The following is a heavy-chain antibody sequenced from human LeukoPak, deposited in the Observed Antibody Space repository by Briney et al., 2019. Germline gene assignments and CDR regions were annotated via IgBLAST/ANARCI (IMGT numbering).Heavy chain of an antibody. V-gene: IGHV4-34*01. CDR1: AWSFSGYY. CDR3: ARTYRRCNYYYMDV. Sequence: SETLSLTCAVYAWSFSGYYWSWIRQPPGKGLEWLVEITHSGTTNYNPSRRSRFTISVDTSKNHFSLKLSSVTAAETAVYYCARTYRRCNYYYMDVWGKGTTVTVSS. D-gene: IGHD2/OR15-2a*01. CDR2: ITHSGTT. J-gene: IGHJ6*03.